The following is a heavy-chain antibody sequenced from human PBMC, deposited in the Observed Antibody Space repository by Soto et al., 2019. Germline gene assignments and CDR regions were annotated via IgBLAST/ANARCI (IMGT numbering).Heavy chain of an antibody. V-gene: IGHV3-11*06. Sequence: GGSLRLSCAASGFTFSDYYMSWIRQAPGKGLEWVSYISSSSIYTNYADSVKGRFTISRDNAKNSLYLQMNSLRAEDTAVYYCARNPIRTYGYYFDYWGQGTLVTVSS. CDR1: GFTFSDYY. D-gene: IGHD3-10*01. J-gene: IGHJ4*02. CDR3: ARNPIRTYGYYFDY. CDR2: ISSSSIYT.